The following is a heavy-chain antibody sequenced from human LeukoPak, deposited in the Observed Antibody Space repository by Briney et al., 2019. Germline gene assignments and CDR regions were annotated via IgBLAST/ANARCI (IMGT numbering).Heavy chain of an antibody. CDR1: GYTFTNYY. V-gene: IGHV1-46*01. D-gene: IGHD3-3*01. CDR2: INPSGGST. J-gene: IGHJ4*02. CDR3: ARHTGSLYDFWSGYIDY. Sequence: ASVKVSCKASGYTFTNYYMHWVRQAPGQGLEWMGMINPSGGSTSYAQKFQGRVTMTRDMSTSTDYMELISLRSEDTAVYYCARHTGSLYDFWSGYIDYWGQGTLVTVSS.